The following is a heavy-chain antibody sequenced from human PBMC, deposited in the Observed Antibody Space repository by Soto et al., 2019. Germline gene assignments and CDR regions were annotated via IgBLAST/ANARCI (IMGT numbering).Heavy chain of an antibody. J-gene: IGHJ5*02. CDR3: ARQRITIFGVVPMGFDP. CDR2: IYYSGST. CDR1: GGSISSSSYY. V-gene: IGHV4-39*01. D-gene: IGHD3-3*01. Sequence: QLQLQESGPGLVKPSETLSLTCTVSGGSISSSSYYWGWIRQPPGKGLEWIGSIYYSGSTYYNPSLKRRVTISVDTSKNQFSLKLSSVTAADTAVYYCARQRITIFGVVPMGFDPWGQGPLVTVSS.